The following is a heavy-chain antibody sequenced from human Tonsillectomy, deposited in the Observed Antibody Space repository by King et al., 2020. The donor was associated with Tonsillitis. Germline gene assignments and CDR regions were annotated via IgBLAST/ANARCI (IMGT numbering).Heavy chain of an antibody. J-gene: IGHJ4*02. CDR1: GFSFDDYA. D-gene: IGHD3-22*01. Sequence: QLVQSGGALVQPGRSLRLSCAASGFSFDDYAMHWVRQAPGKGLEGGSGISWNSGTIGYADSVKGRFTISRDNAKNFLYLQMNSLRAEDTALYYCTKDPDYYDSSTSWGQGTLVTVSS. V-gene: IGHV3-9*01. CDR2: ISWNSGTI. CDR3: TKDPDYYDSSTS.